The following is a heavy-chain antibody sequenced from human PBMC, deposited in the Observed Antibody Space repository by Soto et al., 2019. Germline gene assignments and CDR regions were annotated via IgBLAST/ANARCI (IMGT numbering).Heavy chain of an antibody. J-gene: IGHJ4*02. CDR3: AKGASVQIQLPTIFDY. CDR2: ISSSSSTI. D-gene: IGHD5-18*01. V-gene: IGHV3-48*01. CDR1: GFTFSTYS. Sequence: GGSLRLSCAASGFTFSTYSMNWVRQAPGKGLEWVSYISSSSSTIFYTDSVKGRFTVSRDNAKNSLYLQMNSLRAEDTAVYYCAKGASVQIQLPTIFDYWGQGTLVTVSS.